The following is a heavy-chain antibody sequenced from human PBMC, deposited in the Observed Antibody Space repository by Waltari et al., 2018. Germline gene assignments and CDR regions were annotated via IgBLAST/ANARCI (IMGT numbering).Heavy chain of an antibody. CDR3: SISDRDIWSGFHH. CDR1: GFTFSNYA. J-gene: IGHJ4*02. V-gene: IGHV3-23*04. CDR2: INHSGANT. Sequence: EVQLVESGGGLVQPGGSLRLSCSVSGFTFSNYALSWIRQAPGKGLEWISAINHSGANTYYADSVKGRFTSSRDNSKNTLFLQMNSLRADDTAAYFCSISDRDIWSGFHHWGQGTLVTVSS. D-gene: IGHD1-1*01.